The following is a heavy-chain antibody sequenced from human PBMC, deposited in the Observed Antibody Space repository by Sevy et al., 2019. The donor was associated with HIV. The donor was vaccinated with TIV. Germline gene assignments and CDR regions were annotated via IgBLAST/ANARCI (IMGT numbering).Heavy chain of an antibody. CDR3: ARAYGSGSGYYYYGMDV. V-gene: IGHV4-39*01. CDR1: GGSFSSSSYY. Sequence: SETLSLTCTVSGGSFSSSSYYWGWIRQPPGKGLEWIWSIYYSGCTYYNPSLKSRVTISVDTSKNQFSLKLSSVTAADTAVYYCARAYGSGSGYYYYGMDVWGQGTTVTVSS. D-gene: IGHD3-10*01. CDR2: IYYSGCT. J-gene: IGHJ6*02.